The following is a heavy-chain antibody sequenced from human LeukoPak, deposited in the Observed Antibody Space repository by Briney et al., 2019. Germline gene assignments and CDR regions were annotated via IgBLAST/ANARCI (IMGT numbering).Heavy chain of an antibody. J-gene: IGHJ4*02. CDR3: ARRYSSGGGYLDY. D-gene: IGHD6-19*01. CDR2: IHDSRNT. CDR1: GGSIGTKY. Sequence: SETLSFTCTGSGGSIGTKYWTWIPQPPGKRLEWIGYIHDSRNTNYNPSLHSLATISVETTKKQFSLKSSSVTAADTAVSYCARRYSSGGGYLDYWGQGTLVTVSS. V-gene: IGHV4-59*08.